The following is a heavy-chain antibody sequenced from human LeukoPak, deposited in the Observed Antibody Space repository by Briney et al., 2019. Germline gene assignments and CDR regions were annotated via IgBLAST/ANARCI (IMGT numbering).Heavy chain of an antibody. CDR1: GFTFSSYE. CDR3: ARDSGVCGDGTCNHFDT. D-gene: IGHD2-15*01. Sequence: GGSLRLSCAASGFTFSSYEMNWVRQAPGKGLEWVSYISNSGGTIHHADSVRGRFTISRDNGKNSLYLQMNSLRVEDTAVYYCARDSGVCGDGTCNHFDTWGQGTLVTVSA. CDR2: ISNSGGTI. J-gene: IGHJ4*02. V-gene: IGHV3-48*03.